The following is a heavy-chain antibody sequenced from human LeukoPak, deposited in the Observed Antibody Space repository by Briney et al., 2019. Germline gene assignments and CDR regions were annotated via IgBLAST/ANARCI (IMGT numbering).Heavy chain of an antibody. J-gene: IGHJ4*02. CDR2: IIPIFGTA. CDR3: ATRPDYYDSSGYPFDY. Sequence: ASVKVSCKASGGTSSSYAISWVRQAPGQGLEWMGRIIPIFGTANYAQKFQGRVTITTDESTSTAYMELSSLRSEDTAVYYCATRPDYYDSSGYPFDYWGQGTLVTVSS. CDR1: GGTSSSYA. D-gene: IGHD3-22*01. V-gene: IGHV1-69*05.